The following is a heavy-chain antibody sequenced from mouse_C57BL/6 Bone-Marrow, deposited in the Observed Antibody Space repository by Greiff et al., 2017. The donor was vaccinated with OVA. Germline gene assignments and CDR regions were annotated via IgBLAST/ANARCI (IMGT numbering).Heavy chain of an antibody. V-gene: IGHV14-4*01. CDR3: TRGLLWAY. CDR1: GFNIKDDY. D-gene: IGHD2-1*01. CDR2: IDPENGDT. Sequence: EVKLLESGAELVRPGASVKLSCTASGFNIKDDYMHWVKQRPEQGLEWIGWIDPENGDTEYASKFQGKATITADTSSNTAYLQLSSLTSEDTAVYYCTRGLLWAYWGQGTLVTVSA. J-gene: IGHJ3*01.